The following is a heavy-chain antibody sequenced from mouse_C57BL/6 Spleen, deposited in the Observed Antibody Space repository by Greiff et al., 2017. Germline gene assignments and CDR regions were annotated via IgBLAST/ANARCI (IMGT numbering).Heavy chain of an antibody. CDR3: TTPYYGSSCEGFAY. V-gene: IGHV14-4*01. CDR2: IDPENGDT. D-gene: IGHD1-1*01. Sequence: EVQLQQSGAELVRPGASVKLSCTASGFNIKDDYMHWVKQRPEQGLEWIGWIDPENGDTEYASKFQGKATITADTSSNTAYLQLSSLTSEDTAVYYCTTPYYGSSCEGFAYWGQGTLVSVSA. CDR1: GFNIKDDY. J-gene: IGHJ3*01.